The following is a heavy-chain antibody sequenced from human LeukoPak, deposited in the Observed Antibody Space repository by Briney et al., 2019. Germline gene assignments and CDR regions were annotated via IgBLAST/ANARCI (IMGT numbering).Heavy chain of an antibody. CDR1: GYTFTSYG. V-gene: IGHV1-2*02. D-gene: IGHD3-10*01. J-gene: IGHJ5*02. CDR3: ARDPTMVRGYNWFDP. CDR2: INPNSGGT. Sequence: ASVKVSCKASGYTFTSYGINWVRQAPGQGLEWMGWINPNSGGTNYAQKFQGRVTMTRDTSISTAYMELSRLRSDDTAVYYCARDPTMVRGYNWFDPWGQGTLVTVSS.